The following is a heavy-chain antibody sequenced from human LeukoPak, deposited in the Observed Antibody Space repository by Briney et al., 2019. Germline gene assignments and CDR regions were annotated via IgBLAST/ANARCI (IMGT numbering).Heavy chain of an antibody. CDR1: GGSISSSSYY. Sequence: SETLSLTCTVSGGSISSSSYYWGWIRQPPGKGLEWIGSIYYSGSTYYNPSLKSRVTISVDTSKNQFSLKLSSVTAADTAVYYCARDLDDSSGYLTGGFDYWGQGTLVTVSS. CDR2: IYYSGST. V-gene: IGHV4-39*07. J-gene: IGHJ4*02. D-gene: IGHD3-22*01. CDR3: ARDLDDSSGYLTGGFDY.